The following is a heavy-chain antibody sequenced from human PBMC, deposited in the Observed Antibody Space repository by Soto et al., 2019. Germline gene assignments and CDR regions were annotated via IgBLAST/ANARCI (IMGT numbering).Heavy chain of an antibody. J-gene: IGHJ3*02. Sequence: SETLSLACTVSGGSISSGGYYWSWIRQHPGKGLEWIGYIYYSGSTYYNPSLKSRVTISVDTSKNQFSLKLSSVTAADTAVYYCARAMIRSSFDIWGQGTMVTVSS. CDR2: IYYSGST. V-gene: IGHV4-31*03. D-gene: IGHD3-22*01. CDR3: ARAMIRSSFDI. CDR1: GGSISSGGYY.